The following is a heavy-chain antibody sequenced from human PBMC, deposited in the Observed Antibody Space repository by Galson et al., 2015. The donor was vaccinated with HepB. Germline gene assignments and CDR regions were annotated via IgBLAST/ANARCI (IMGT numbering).Heavy chain of an antibody. D-gene: IGHD3-9*01. CDR2: INPSGGST. Sequence: SCKASGYTFTSYYMHWVRQAPGQGLEWMGIINPSGGSTSYAQKFQGRVTMTRDTSTSTVYMELSSLRSEDTAVYYCARVPIYDILTGYYGGPDYWGQGTLVTVSS. CDR1: GYTFTSYY. V-gene: IGHV1-46*03. J-gene: IGHJ4*02. CDR3: ARVPIYDILTGYYGGPDY.